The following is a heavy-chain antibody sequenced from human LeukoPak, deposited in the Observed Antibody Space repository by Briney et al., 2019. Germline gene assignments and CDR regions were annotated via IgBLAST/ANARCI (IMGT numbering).Heavy chain of an antibody. Sequence: ASVKVSCKASGYTFSGFYIHWVRQAPGQGLEWMGWISAYNGNTNYAQKLQGRVTMTTDTSTSTAYMELRSLRSDDTAVYYCASNLYGVYNWGQGTLVTVSS. CDR2: ISAYNGNT. D-gene: IGHD4-17*01. J-gene: IGHJ4*02. CDR1: GYTFSGFY. CDR3: ASNLYGVYN. V-gene: IGHV1-18*04.